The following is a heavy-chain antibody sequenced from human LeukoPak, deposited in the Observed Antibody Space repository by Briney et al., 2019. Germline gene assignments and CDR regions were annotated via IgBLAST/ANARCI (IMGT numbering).Heavy chain of an antibody. D-gene: IGHD3-10*01. V-gene: IGHV3-21*01. CDR1: GFTFGSYS. Sequence: PGGSLRLSCAASGFTFGSYSMNWVRQAPGKGLEWVSSISSSSSYIYYADSVKGRFTISRDNAKNSLYLQMNSLRAEDTAVYYCAREGVYYYGSGSFYFDYWGQGTLVTVSS. CDR2: ISSSSSYI. CDR3: AREGVYYYGSGSFYFDY. J-gene: IGHJ4*02.